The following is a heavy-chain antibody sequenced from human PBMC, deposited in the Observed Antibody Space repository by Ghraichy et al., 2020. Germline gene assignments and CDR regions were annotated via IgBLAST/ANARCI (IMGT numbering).Heavy chain of an antibody. CDR2: IYYSGST. CDR1: GGSISSYY. CDR3: ARSGDSSGYYGPNDY. Sequence: SETLSLTCTVSGGSISSYYWSWIRQPPGKGLEWIGYIYYSGSTNYNPSLKSRVTISVDTSKNQFSLKLSSVTAADTAVYYCARSGDSSGYYGPNDYWGQGTLVTVSS. D-gene: IGHD3-22*01. V-gene: IGHV4-59*08. J-gene: IGHJ4*02.